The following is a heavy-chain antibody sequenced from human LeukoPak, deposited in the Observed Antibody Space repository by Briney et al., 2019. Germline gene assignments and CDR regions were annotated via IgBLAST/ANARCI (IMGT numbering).Heavy chain of an antibody. CDR3: ATRGRDAYKH. CDR1: GGSISTYS. D-gene: IGHD5-24*01. J-gene: IGHJ4*02. CDR2: IFYSGST. V-gene: IGHV4-59*01. Sequence: PSETLSLTCTVSGGSISTYSWTWIRQPPGKGLEWIGHIFYSGSTYYNSSLKSRVTISVDTSKNQFSLKLSSVTAVDTAVYYCATRGRDAYKHWGQGTLVNVAS.